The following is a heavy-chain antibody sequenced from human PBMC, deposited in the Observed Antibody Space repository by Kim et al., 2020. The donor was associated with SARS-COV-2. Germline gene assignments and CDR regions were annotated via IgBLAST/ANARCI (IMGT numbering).Heavy chain of an antibody. V-gene: IGHV3-11*06. D-gene: IGHD6-19*01. Sequence: VKGRFTISRDNAKNSLYLQMNSLRAEDTAVYYCARDLSSGWYNGDYFDYWGQGTLVTVSS. CDR3: ARDLSSGWYNGDYFDY. J-gene: IGHJ4*02.